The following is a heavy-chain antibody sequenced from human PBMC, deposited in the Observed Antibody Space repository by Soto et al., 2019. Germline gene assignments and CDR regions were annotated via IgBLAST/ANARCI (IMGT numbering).Heavy chain of an antibody. Sequence: SVKVSCKASGDIFRSYGINWVRQAPGQGLEWMGGIIPISGTTNYAQKFQGRVAITADESTDTVYMELSRLRSEDTAVYFCARVRCFNGLCHTADYGMDVWGQGTTVTVSS. J-gene: IGHJ6*02. CDR2: IIPISGTT. CDR3: ARVRCFNGLCHTADYGMDV. V-gene: IGHV1-69*13. CDR1: GDIFRSYG. D-gene: IGHD2-8*01.